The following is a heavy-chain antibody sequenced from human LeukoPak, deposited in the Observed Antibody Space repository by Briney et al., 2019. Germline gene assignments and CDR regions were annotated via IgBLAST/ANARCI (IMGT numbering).Heavy chain of an antibody. CDR3: ARDLRLAYCGGDCYSNYYYYYGMDV. CDR1: GGSISSGGYY. Sequence: KSSETLSLTCTVSGGSISSGGYYWSWIRQHPGKGLEWIGYIYYSGSTYYNPSLKSRVTISVDTSKSQFSLKLSSVTAADTAVYYCARDLRLAYCGGDCYSNYYYYYGMDVWGQGTTVTVSS. V-gene: IGHV4-31*03. J-gene: IGHJ6*02. D-gene: IGHD2-21*02. CDR2: IYYSGST.